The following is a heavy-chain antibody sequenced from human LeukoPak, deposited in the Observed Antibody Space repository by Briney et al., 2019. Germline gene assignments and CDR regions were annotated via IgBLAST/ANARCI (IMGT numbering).Heavy chain of an antibody. D-gene: IGHD3-10*01. CDR1: GFTFSSYA. CDR2: IYYSGST. CDR3: ARPSGSSAY. V-gene: IGHV4-39*01. Sequence: PGGSLRLSCAASGFTFSSYAMSWVRQPPGKGLEWIGSIYYSGSTYYNPSLKSRVTISVDTSKNQFSLKLSSVTAADTAVYYCARPSGSSAYWGQGTLVTVSS. J-gene: IGHJ4*02.